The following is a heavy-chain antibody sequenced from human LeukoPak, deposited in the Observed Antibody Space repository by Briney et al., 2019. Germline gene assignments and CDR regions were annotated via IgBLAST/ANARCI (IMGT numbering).Heavy chain of an antibody. CDR3: ARGRWSATTASYYLDF. D-gene: IGHD5-24*01. J-gene: IGHJ4*02. CDR1: GYTFTSYY. V-gene: IGHV1-46*01. Sequence: ASVKVSCKASGYTFTSYYMHWVRQAPGQGLEWMGIINPSGGSTSYAQKFQGRVTMTRDTSTSTVYMELSSLRFEDTAVYYCARGRWSATTASYYLDFWGQGTLVTVSS. CDR2: INPSGGST.